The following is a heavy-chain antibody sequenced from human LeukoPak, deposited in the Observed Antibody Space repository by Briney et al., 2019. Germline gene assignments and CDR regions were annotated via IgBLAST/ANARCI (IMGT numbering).Heavy chain of an antibody. D-gene: IGHD7-27*01. CDR2: INHSGST. V-gene: IGHV4-34*01. CDR1: GGSFSGYY. CDR3: ARLGQPNAFDI. J-gene: IGHJ3*02. Sequence: PSETLSLTCAVYGGSFSGYYWSWIRQPPGKGLEWIGEINHSGSTNYNPSLKSRVTISVDTSKNQFSLKLTSVTAADTAVYYCARLGQPNAFDIWGQGTMVTVSS.